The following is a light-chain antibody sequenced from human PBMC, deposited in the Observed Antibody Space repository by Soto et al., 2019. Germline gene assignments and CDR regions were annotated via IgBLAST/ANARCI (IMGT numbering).Light chain of an antibody. CDR1: QSVSNSY. CDR3: QQYGSSWT. Sequence: EIVFTQSPGTLSLSPGERATLSCRASQSVSNSYLAWHQQKPGQAPRLLIYGASSRATGIPDRFSGSGSGTDFTLTISRLEPEDFAVYYCQQYGSSWTFGQGTKVDI. J-gene: IGKJ1*01. V-gene: IGKV3-20*01. CDR2: GAS.